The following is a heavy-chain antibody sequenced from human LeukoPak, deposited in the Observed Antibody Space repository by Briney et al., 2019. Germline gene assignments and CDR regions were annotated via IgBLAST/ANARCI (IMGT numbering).Heavy chain of an antibody. D-gene: IGHD1-26*01. Sequence: SETLSLTCTVSGGSISSSSYYWGWIRQPPGKGLEWIGSIYYSGSTYYNPSLKSRVTISVDTSKNQFSLKLSSVTAADTAVYYCARDNDKGGSEGNDAFDIWGQGTMVTVSS. CDR3: ARDNDKGGSEGNDAFDI. CDR1: GGSISSSSYY. CDR2: IYYSGST. V-gene: IGHV4-39*07. J-gene: IGHJ3*02.